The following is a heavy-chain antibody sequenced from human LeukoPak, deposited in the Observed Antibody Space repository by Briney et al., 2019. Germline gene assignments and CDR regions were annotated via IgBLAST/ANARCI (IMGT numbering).Heavy chain of an antibody. J-gene: IGHJ4*02. CDR3: AKEGGQWLVLPKNYFDY. Sequence: ASVKVSCKASGDTFTTYDINWVRQATGQGLEWMGWMNFNSGNTDYAQKFQGRVTMTRDTSIRTAYMEVSSLRSEDTAVYYCAKEGGQWLVLPKNYFDYWGQGTLVTVSS. D-gene: IGHD6-19*01. CDR1: GDTFTTYD. V-gene: IGHV1-8*01. CDR2: MNFNSGNT.